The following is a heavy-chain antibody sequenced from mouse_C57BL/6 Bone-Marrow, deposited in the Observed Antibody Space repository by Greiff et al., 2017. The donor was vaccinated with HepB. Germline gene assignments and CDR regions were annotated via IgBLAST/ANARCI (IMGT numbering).Heavy chain of an antibody. CDR2: ISYDGSN. D-gene: IGHD1-1*01. J-gene: IGHJ2*01. CDR1: GYSITSGYY. Sequence: EVHLVESGPGLVKPSQSLSLTCSVTGYSITSGYYWNWIRQFPGNKLEWMGYISYDGSNNYNPSLKNRISITRDTSKNQFFLKLNSVTTEDTATYYCARVITTVVSNYFDYWGQGTTLTVSS. CDR3: ARVITTVVSNYFDY. V-gene: IGHV3-6*01.